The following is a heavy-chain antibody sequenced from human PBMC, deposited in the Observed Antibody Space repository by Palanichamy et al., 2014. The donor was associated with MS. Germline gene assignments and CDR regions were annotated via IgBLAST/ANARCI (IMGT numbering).Heavy chain of an antibody. CDR1: GGSISSGGHY. V-gene: IGHV4-31*03. CDR2: IHYSGST. J-gene: IGHJ4*02. CDR3: ANALGSYSRFDY. Sequence: QVQLQESGPGLVKPSQTLSLTCTVSGGSISSGGHYWSRIRQHPGKGLEWIGYIHYSGSTYYNPSLKSRVTISIDTSKSQFSLKLSSVTAADTAVYYCANALGSYSRFDYWGQGTLVTVSS. D-gene: IGHD1-26*01.